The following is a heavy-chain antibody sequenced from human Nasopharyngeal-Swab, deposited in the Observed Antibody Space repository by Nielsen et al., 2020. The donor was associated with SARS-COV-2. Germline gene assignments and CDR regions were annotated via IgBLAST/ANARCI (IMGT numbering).Heavy chain of an antibody. V-gene: IGHV3-23*01. J-gene: IGHJ3*02. CDR2: FAGSSGRK. Sequence: GESLKISCEASASTFSSHAINWVRQAPGKGLEWVSAFAGSSGRKYYLDSVKGRFTNYRDNSKNTVYLQMNNLRVDDTAVYFCAKSRRYSYDSRGSVGAFDIWGQGTMVTVSS. D-gene: IGHD3-22*01. CDR1: ASTFSSHA. CDR3: AKSRRYSYDSRGSVGAFDI.